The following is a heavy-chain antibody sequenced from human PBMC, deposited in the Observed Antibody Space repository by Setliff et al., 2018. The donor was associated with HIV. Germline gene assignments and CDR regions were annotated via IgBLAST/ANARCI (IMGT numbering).Heavy chain of an antibody. CDR1: GGTFRSYA. V-gene: IGHV1-69*10. CDR2: IIPILGIA. D-gene: IGHD4-17*01. Sequence: ASVKVSCKASGGTFRSYAISWVRQAPGQGLEWMGGIIPILGIADYAQNFQGRVTITADESTSTAYMELSSLRFEDTAVYYCAGYDYGDYLRYWGQGTLVTSPQ. J-gene: IGHJ4*02. CDR3: AGYDYGDYLRY.